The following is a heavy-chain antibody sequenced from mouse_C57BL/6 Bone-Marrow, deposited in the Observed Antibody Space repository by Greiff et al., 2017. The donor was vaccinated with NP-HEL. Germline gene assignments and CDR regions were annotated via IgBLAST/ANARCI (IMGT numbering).Heavy chain of an antibody. J-gene: IGHJ4*01. CDR3: ARVATRDYAMDY. CDR1: GFTFSSYG. CDR2: ISSGGSYT. D-gene: IGHD1-1*01. V-gene: IGHV5-6*01. Sequence: EVQWVESGGDLVKPGGSLKLSCAASGFTFSSYGMSWVRQTPDKRLEWVATISSGGSYTYYPDSVKGRFTISRDNAKNTLYLQMSSLKSEDTAMYYCARVATRDYAMDYWGQGTSVTVSS.